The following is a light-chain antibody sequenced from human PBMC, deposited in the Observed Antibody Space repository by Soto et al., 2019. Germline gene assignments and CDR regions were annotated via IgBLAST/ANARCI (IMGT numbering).Light chain of an antibody. Sequence: QSVLTQPASVSGSPGQSIAISCTGTSSDIGGYDFVSWYQQHPGKVPKLVIYDVNNRPSGVSDRFSGSKSGNTASLTISGLQAEDEAHYYCSSYPGSNTEVFGGGTKLTVL. V-gene: IGLV2-14*03. CDR1: SSDIGGYDF. CDR2: DVN. CDR3: SSYPGSNTEV. J-gene: IGLJ2*01.